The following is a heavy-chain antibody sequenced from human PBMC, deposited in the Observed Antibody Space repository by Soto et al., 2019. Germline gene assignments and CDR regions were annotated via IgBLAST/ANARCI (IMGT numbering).Heavy chain of an antibody. CDR1: YWSFSWYY. CDR3: ARGFSSFDP. CDR2: INHSGST. Sequence: SATLSLTCPGYYWSFSWYYWLWIRQPPGKGLEWIGEINHSGSTNYNPSLKSRVTISVDTSKNQFSLKLSSVTAADTAVYYCARGFSSFDPWVQVTLVPFSS. D-gene: IGHD6-6*01. V-gene: IGHV4-34*01. J-gene: IGHJ5*02.